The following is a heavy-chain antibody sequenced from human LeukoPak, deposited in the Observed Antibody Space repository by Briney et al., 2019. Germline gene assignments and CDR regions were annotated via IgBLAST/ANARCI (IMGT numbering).Heavy chain of an antibody. Sequence: SETLSLTCTVSGGSISSYYWSWLRQPPGKGLEWIGYIYYSGSTNYNPSLKSRVTISVDTSKNQFSLKLSSVTAADTAVYYCAREPLTGWSDPWGQGTLVTVSS. J-gene: IGHJ5*02. V-gene: IGHV4-59*01. CDR1: GGSISSYY. D-gene: IGHD7-27*01. CDR2: IYYSGST. CDR3: AREPLTGWSDP.